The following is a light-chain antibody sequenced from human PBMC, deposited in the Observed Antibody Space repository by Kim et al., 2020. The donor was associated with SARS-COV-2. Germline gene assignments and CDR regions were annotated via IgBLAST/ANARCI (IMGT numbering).Light chain of an antibody. CDR1: RSSNRSY. V-gene: IGKV3-20*01. CDR3: QQYGSSPLYT. CDR2: GSS. J-gene: IGKJ2*01. Sequence: PGERATRPSRASRSSNRSYLAGYQQKPGQEPRLLIYGSSSRATGIPDRFSGSGSGTDFTLTISRLEPEDFAVYYCQQYGSSPLYTFGQGTKLEI.